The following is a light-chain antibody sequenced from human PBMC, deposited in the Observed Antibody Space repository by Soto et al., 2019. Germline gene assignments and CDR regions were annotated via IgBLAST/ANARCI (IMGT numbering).Light chain of an antibody. CDR2: DAT. CDR3: QVWASTAEFFV. CDR1: KIGSKI. V-gene: IGLV3-21*02. Sequence: SYELTQPPSVSGAPVQTAKITCGGDKIGSKIVHWYKQRPGQAPVAVVFDATDRPSGIPDRISASRYGDTATLTISRVDAGDEPDYYCQVWASTAEFFVFGSGTKLTVL. J-gene: IGLJ1*01.